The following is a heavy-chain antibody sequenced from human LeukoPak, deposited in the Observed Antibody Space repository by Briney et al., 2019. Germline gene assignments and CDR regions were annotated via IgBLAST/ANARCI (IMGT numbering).Heavy chain of an antibody. CDR3: AKGRLGVLYYGMDV. Sequence: PGGSLRISCAASGFTFSSHSMSWVRQAPGKGLEWVSALSSRGDDPYYTDSVRGRFTISRDNYKNSLYLQMNSLRDEDTAIYYCAKGRLGVLYYGMDVWGHGTTVAVSS. CDR2: LSSRGDDP. J-gene: IGHJ6*02. D-gene: IGHD2-8*01. V-gene: IGHV3-23*01. CDR1: GFTFSSHS.